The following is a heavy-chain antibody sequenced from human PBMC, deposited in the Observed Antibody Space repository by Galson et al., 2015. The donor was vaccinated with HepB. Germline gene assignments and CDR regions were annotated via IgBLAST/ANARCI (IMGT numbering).Heavy chain of an antibody. J-gene: IGHJ6*03. Sequence: SLRLSCAASGFTFSSYSMNWVRQAPGKGLEWVSSISSSSSYIYYADSVKGRFTISRDNAKNSLYLQMNSLRAEDTAVYYCARIGIAVAGLGYYYYYMDVWGKGTTVTVSS. CDR3: ARIGIAVAGLGYYYYYMDV. V-gene: IGHV3-21*01. CDR2: ISSSSSYI. D-gene: IGHD6-19*01. CDR1: GFTFSSYS.